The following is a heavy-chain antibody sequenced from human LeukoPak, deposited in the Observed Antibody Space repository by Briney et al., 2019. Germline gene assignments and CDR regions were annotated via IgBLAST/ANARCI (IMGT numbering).Heavy chain of an antibody. D-gene: IGHD2-15*01. CDR3: AIPYCSGGSCYPEVFDP. Sequence: ASVKVSCKASGYTFTSYYMHWVRQAPGQGLEWMGIINPSGGSTSYAQKLQGRVTMTTDTSTSTAYMELRSLRSDDTAVYYCAIPYCSGGSCYPEVFDPWGQGTLVTVSS. CDR2: INPSGGST. J-gene: IGHJ5*02. CDR1: GYTFTSYY. V-gene: IGHV1-46*01.